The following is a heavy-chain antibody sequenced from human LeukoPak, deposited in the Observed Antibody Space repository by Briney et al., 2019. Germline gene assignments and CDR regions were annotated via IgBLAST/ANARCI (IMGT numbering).Heavy chain of an antibody. V-gene: IGHV3-23*01. D-gene: IGHD4-17*01. CDR1: GFTFSSYS. Sequence: PGGSLRLSCAASGFTFSSYSMNWVRQAPGKGLEWVSAISGSGGSTYYADSVKGRFTISRDNSKNTLYLQMNSLRAEDTAVYYCAKTTTVTTFDAYWGQGTLVTVSS. CDR2: ISGSGGST. J-gene: IGHJ4*02. CDR3: AKTTTVTTFDAY.